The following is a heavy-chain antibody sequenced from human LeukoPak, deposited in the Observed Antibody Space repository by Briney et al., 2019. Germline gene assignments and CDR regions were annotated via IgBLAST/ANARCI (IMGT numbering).Heavy chain of an antibody. Sequence: PGGSLRLSCGASRFPFSSYDMNWVRQAPGKGLEWVSLIYSGGNTYYADSVKGRFTISRDNSRNTLYLQMNSLRAEDTAVYYCARGGGLGSSGRLAYFDYWGQGTPVTVSS. V-gene: IGHV3-23*03. D-gene: IGHD6-19*01. CDR2: IYSGGNT. CDR3: ARGGGLGSSGRLAYFDY. J-gene: IGHJ4*02. CDR1: RFPFSSYD.